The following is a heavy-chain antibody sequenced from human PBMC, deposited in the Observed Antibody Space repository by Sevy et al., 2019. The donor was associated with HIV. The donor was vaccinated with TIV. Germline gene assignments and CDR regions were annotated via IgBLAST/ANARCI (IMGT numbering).Heavy chain of an antibody. J-gene: IGHJ3*02. Sequence: SETLSLTCTVSGGSFSTYSWNWIRQSPGKGLEWIGYIYDSGHSNYNRSLKRRVTISVDTSKNQFSLKLNSVTAADTVVYYCAREKGTVTILSAFDIWGQGTRVTVSS. CDR1: GGSFSTYS. CDR2: IYDSGHS. D-gene: IGHD4-17*01. CDR3: AREKGTVTILSAFDI. V-gene: IGHV4-59*01.